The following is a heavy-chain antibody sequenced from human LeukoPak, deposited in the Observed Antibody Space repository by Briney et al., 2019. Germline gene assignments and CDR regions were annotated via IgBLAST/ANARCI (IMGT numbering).Heavy chain of an antibody. J-gene: IGHJ4*02. V-gene: IGHV3-49*04. Sequence: GGSLRLSCATSGFTFSGNSMNWVRQAPGKGLEWVGFIRSKAYGETADYAASVKGRFTISRDDSKAIAYLQMNSLKTEDTAVYHCTRDRGAYNLYDYWGQGTLVTVSS. D-gene: IGHD1-1*01. CDR3: TRDRGAYNLYDY. CDR2: IRSKAYGETA. CDR1: GFTFSGNS.